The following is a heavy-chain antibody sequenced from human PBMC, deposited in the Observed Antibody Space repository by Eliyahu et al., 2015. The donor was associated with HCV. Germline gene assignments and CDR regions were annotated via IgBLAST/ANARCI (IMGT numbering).Heavy chain of an antibody. CDR1: GFTXXXNY. CDR3: ARGAGLG. V-gene: IGHV3-53*01. CDR2: IYSDGST. D-gene: IGHD3/OR15-3a*01. Sequence: EVQLVESGGGLIQXGGSLRLSCAASGFTXXXNYMSWXRQAPGKGLYWVSLIYSDGSTYYADSVKGRFTISRDNSKNTLYLQMNSLRAEDTAVYYCARGAGLGWGQGTLVTVSS. J-gene: IGHJ4*02.